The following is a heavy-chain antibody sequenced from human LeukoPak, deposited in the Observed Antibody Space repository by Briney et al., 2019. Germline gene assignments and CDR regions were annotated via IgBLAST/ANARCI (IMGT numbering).Heavy chain of an antibody. CDR1: GFTFSGFW. J-gene: IGHJ3*02. CDR2: INSDGSEG. Sequence: GGSLRLSCAVSGFTFSGFWMSWSRQAPGKGLEWVASINSDGSEGYYVDVVKGRFTISRDNAKNSLYLQINSLRAEDTAVYYCASTPMVRGYAFDIWGQGTMVAVSS. D-gene: IGHD3-10*01. V-gene: IGHV3-7*03. CDR3: ASTPMVRGYAFDI.